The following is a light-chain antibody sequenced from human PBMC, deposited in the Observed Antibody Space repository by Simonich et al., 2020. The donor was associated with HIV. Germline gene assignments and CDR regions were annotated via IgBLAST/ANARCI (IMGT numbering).Light chain of an antibody. V-gene: IGKV1-13*02. CDR2: DAS. CDR3: QQFNSYPQT. CDR1: QGISSA. J-gene: IGKJ5*01. Sequence: AIQLTQSPSSLSASVGDRVTITCRASQGISSALAWYQQKPGKAPKLLIYDASSLESRVPSRFSGSGSGTDFTLTISSLQPEDFATYYCQQFNSYPQTFGQGTRLEIK.